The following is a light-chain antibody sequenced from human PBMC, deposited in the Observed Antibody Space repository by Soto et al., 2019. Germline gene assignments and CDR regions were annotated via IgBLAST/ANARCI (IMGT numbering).Light chain of an antibody. CDR3: TSYTSSSLLV. CDR1: SSDVGGYNS. V-gene: IGLV2-14*01. CDR2: DVS. Sequence: QSVLTQPASVSGSPGQSITISCTGASSDVGGYNSVSWYQQHPGKAPKLVIYDVSNRPSGVSNRFSGSKSGNTASLTISGLQAEDEADYYCTSYTSSSLLVFGGGTQLTVL. J-gene: IGLJ2*01.